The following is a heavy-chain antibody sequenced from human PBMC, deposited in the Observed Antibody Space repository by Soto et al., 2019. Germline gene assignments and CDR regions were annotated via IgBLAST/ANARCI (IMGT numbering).Heavy chain of an antibody. J-gene: IGHJ6*02. CDR1: GETFTGYY. CDR2: INPNSGGT. CDR3: ARPDFWSGYGMAV. V-gene: IGHV1-2*04. Sequence: GAPVEVCCEACGETFTGYYMDLVRKAPGQGLEWMGWINPNSGGTNYAQKFQGWVTMTRDTSISTAYLQWSSLKASDTAMYYCARPDFWSGYGMAVWGQGTTVTVSS. D-gene: IGHD3-3*01.